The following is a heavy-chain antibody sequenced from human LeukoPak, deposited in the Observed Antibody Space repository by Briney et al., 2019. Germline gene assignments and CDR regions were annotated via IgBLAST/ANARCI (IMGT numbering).Heavy chain of an antibody. D-gene: IGHD2-8*02. J-gene: IGHJ4*02. CDR1: GFTFSKHW. Sequence: GGSLRLSCAASGFTFSKHWMHWVREARGKGLVGVSHINNDGSSVTYADTVRGRFTISRDTAKDTLYLQMHSLTVEDTAVYYCARGSGGFDYWGQGILVTVSS. CDR3: ARGSGGFDY. V-gene: IGHV3-74*03. CDR2: INNDGSSV.